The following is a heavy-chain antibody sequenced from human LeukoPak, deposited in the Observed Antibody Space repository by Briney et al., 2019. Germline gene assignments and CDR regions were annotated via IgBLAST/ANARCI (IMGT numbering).Heavy chain of an antibody. CDR1: GGTFNSYA. CDR3: ARVIYYDSSGYSL. CDR2: VIPIFGTA. J-gene: IGHJ4*02. Sequence: ASVKVSCKASGGTFNSYALSWVRQAAGQGLEWMGGVIPIFGTANYAQKVQGRVTITTDESTSTAYMELSSLRSEDTAVYYCARVIYYDSSGYSLWGQGTLVTVSS. D-gene: IGHD3-22*01. V-gene: IGHV1-69*05.